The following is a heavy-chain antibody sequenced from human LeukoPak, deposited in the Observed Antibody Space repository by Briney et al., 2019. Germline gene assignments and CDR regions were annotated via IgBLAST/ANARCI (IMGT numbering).Heavy chain of an antibody. Sequence: ASVKVSCKASGYTFTTYYMHWVRQAPGQGLEWMGWISGPNGNTDYAQKFQGRVTMTEDTSTDTAYMELSSLRSEDTAVYYCATSTGYSSSWYLFDYWGQGTLVTVSS. D-gene: IGHD6-13*01. CDR2: ISGPNGNT. CDR3: ATSTGYSSSWYLFDY. V-gene: IGHV1-18*04. CDR1: GYTFTTYY. J-gene: IGHJ4*02.